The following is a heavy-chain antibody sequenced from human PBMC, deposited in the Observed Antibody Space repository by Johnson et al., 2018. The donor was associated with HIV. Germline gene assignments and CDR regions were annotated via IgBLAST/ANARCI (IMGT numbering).Heavy chain of an antibody. V-gene: IGHV3-15*01. CDR2: IKSKTDGGTT. Sequence: VQLVESGGGLVQPGGSLRLSCAASGFTFSNAWMSWVRQAPGKGLEWVGRIKSKTDGGTTDYAAPVKGRFTVSRDDSKNTLYLQMNSLKTADTAVYYCTTDSGGYAFDIWGQGTMVTVSS. CDR1: GFTFSNAW. J-gene: IGHJ3*02. CDR3: TTDSGGYAFDI.